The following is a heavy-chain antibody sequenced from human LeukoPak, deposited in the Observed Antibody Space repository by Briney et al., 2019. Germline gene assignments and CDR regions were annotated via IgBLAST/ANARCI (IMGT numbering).Heavy chain of an antibody. D-gene: IGHD6-13*01. V-gene: IGHV1-2*06. CDR3: ARVGAAAGTGVDY. CDR1: GYTFTGYY. J-gene: IGHJ4*02. Sequence: ASVKVSCKASGYTFTGYYMHWVRQAPGQGLGWMGRINPNSGGTNYAQKFQGRVTMTRDTSISTAYMELSRLRSDDTAVYYCARVGAAAGTGVDYWGQGTLVTVSS. CDR2: INPNSGGT.